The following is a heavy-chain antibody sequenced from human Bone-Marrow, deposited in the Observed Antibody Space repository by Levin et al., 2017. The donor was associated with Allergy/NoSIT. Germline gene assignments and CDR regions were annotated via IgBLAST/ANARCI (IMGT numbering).Heavy chain of an antibody. Sequence: LSLTCAASGFPFSSYWMSWVRQAPGKGLEWVANIKQDGSEKYYVDSVKGRFTISRDNAKNSLYLQMNSLRAEDTAVYYCAREFTIFGVVMTYYYYYYMDVWGKGTTVTVSS. J-gene: IGHJ6*03. CDR2: IKQDGSEK. CDR3: AREFTIFGVVMTYYYYYYMDV. D-gene: IGHD3-3*01. CDR1: GFPFSSYW. V-gene: IGHV3-7*03.